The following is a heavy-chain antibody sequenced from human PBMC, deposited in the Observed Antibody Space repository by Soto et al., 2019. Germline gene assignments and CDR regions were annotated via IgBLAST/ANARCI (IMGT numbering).Heavy chain of an antibody. D-gene: IGHD5-18*01. V-gene: IGHV4-59*01. CDR3: ARDRERGYSYDPPGGAYGMDV. Sequence: QVQLQESGPGLVKPSETLSLTCTVSGGSISSYYWSWIRQPPGKGLEWIGYIYYSGSTNYNPSLKSRVTISVDTSKNQFSLKLSSVTAADTAVYYCARDRERGYSYDPPGGAYGMDVWGQGTTVTVSS. J-gene: IGHJ6*02. CDR1: GGSISSYY. CDR2: IYYSGST.